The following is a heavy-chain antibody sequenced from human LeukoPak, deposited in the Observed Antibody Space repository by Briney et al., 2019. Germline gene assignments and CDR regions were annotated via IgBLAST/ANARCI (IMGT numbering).Heavy chain of an antibody. CDR3: ARETSGFDFGANDH. J-gene: IGHJ4*02. CDR1: GYSFSNYG. D-gene: IGHD5-12*01. CDR2: ISAHNGNT. Sequence: GASVKVSCKADGYSFSNYGITWVRQAPGQGLEWMGWISAHNGNTDYAQILQGRVTLTTDTSTSTAYMELRSLRSDDTALYFCARETSGFDFGANDHWGQGTLVTVSS. V-gene: IGHV1-18*01.